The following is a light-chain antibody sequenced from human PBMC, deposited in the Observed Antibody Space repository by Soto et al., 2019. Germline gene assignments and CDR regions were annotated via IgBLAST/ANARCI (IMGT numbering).Light chain of an antibody. CDR1: QSVSRSY. CDR3: HHYET. CDR2: GAS. J-gene: IGKJ1*01. V-gene: IGKV3-20*01. Sequence: EIVLTQSPVTLSLSPGGRATLSCRASQSVSRSYLGWYQQKPGQAPRLLMYGASIRAAGVPDRFSGSGSGTEFTLTISRLEPEDFTVYYCHHYETFGQGTKVDIK.